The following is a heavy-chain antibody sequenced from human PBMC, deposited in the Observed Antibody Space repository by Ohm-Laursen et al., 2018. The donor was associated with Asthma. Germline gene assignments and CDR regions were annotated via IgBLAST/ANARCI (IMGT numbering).Heavy chain of an antibody. CDR1: GFTFSSYG. V-gene: IGHV3-30*03. Sequence: SLRLSCAAPGFTFSSYGMHWVRQAPGKGLEWVAVISYDGSNKYYADSVKGRFTISRDNSKNTLYLQMNSLRAEDTAVYYCARESYLDYWGQGTLVTVSS. J-gene: IGHJ4*02. CDR2: ISYDGSNK. D-gene: IGHD3-10*01. CDR3: ARESYLDY.